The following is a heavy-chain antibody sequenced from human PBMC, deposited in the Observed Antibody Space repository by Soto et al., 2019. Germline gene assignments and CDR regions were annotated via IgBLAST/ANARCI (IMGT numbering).Heavy chain of an antibody. V-gene: IGHV3-23*01. CDR1: GFTFSTYP. CDR3: VKPPVITASYYYYDMDV. Sequence: EAQLLESGGGLVQPGGSLRLSCAASGFTFSTYPMSWVRQAPGKGLEWVSGISGSGISTYYTDSVKGRFTISRDNSKNTVFLQMNSMRDDDTAVYYCVKPPVITASYYYYDMDVWGQGTTVTVSS. J-gene: IGHJ6*02. D-gene: IGHD4-4*01. CDR2: ISGSGIST.